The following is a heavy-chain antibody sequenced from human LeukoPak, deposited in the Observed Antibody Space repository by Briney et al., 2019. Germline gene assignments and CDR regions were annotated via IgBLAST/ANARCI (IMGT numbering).Heavy chain of an antibody. CDR2: IVGSGAGT. V-gene: IGHV3-23*01. CDR1: GFTFSSYA. Sequence: TGGSLRLSCAASGFTFSSYAMSWVRQAPGKGLEWVSFIVGSGAGTYYADSVKGRFTISRDNSKNTLYLQMNSLRAEDTAVYYCAKLREWELPDLFDYWGQGTLVTVSS. J-gene: IGHJ4*02. D-gene: IGHD1-26*01. CDR3: AKLREWELPDLFDY.